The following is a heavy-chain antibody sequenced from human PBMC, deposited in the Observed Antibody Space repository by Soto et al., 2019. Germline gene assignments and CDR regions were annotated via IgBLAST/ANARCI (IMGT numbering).Heavy chain of an antibody. CDR3: ETGGPAGDFDN. J-gene: IGHJ4*02. Sequence: QVHLVQSGAEVKKPGASVKVSCKVSGYSLNELSIHWVRQAPGKGLEWMGGFDPEDGEIVYAKKFQGRVTMTEDTSTASANMDWSSLRSEDTAVYYCETGGPAGDFDNWGQGTLVTVSS. CDR1: GYSLNELS. CDR2: FDPEDGEI. D-gene: IGHD3-10*01. V-gene: IGHV1-24*01.